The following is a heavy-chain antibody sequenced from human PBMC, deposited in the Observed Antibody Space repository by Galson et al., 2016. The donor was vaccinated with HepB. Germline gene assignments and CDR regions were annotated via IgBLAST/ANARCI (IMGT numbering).Heavy chain of an antibody. D-gene: IGHD4-11*01. Sequence: SCAASGLTLRHFAMHWVRQAPGQGLEWLGWISANSGNTIYAQKFQDRVTMTRDTSASTVYMDLRSLRADDTAVYYCARDLQFRFDYWGQGTLVTVSS. CDR2: ISANSGNT. J-gene: IGHJ4*02. CDR3: ARDLQFRFDY. CDR1: GLTLRHFA. V-gene: IGHV1-18*01.